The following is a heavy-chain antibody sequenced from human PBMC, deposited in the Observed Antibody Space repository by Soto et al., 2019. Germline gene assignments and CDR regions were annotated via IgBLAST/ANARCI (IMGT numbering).Heavy chain of an antibody. D-gene: IGHD1-26*01. V-gene: IGHV4-61*01. CDR2: IYYSGST. Sequence: SETLSLTCTVSGGSVSSGSYYWSWIRQPPGKGLEWIGYIYYSGSTNYNPSLKSRVTISVDTSKNQFSLKLSSVTAADMAVYYCAAQWELAHFGFDYWGQGTLVTVCS. CDR3: AAQWELAHFGFDY. J-gene: IGHJ4*02. CDR1: GGSVSSGSYY.